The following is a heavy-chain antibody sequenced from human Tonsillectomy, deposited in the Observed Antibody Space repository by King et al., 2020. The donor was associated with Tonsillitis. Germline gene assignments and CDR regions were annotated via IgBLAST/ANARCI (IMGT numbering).Heavy chain of an antibody. D-gene: IGHD5-24*01. CDR3: SRDGGDGYDSYYFDY. V-gene: IGHV4-59*01. CDR2: IYYSGST. Sequence: WSWLRPPPGKGLEWIGDIYYSGSTNYNPSLHSRVTITVDTSKNQFSLELCSVTAADTAVYYCSRDGGDGYDSYYFDYWGQGTLVTVSS. J-gene: IGHJ4*02.